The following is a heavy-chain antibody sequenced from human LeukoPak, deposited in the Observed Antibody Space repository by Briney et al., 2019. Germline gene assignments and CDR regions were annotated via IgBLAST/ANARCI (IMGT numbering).Heavy chain of an antibody. D-gene: IGHD3-3*01. CDR3: ARVGIGVAGYYMDV. CDR2: ISWNSGSI. CDR1: GFTFDDYA. V-gene: IGHV3-9*01. Sequence: GGSLRLSCAASGFTFDDYAMHWVRQAPGKGLEWVSGISWNSGSIGYADSVKGRFTISRDNAKNSLYLQMNSLRAEDTAVYYCARVGIGVAGYYMDVWGKGTTVTVSS. J-gene: IGHJ6*03.